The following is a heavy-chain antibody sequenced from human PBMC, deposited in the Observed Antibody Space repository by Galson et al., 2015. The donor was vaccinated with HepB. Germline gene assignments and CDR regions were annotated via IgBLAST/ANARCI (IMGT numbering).Heavy chain of an antibody. Sequence: SLRLSCAASGFTFSSYGMHWVRQAPGKGLEWLAFIRYDGSNKYYADSVKGRFTISRDNSKNTLYLQMNSLRAEDTAVYYCAKPSPRSGSATLAFYYYGMDVWGQGTTVTVSS. D-gene: IGHD3-10*01. J-gene: IGHJ6*02. CDR1: GFTFSSYG. V-gene: IGHV3-30*02. CDR2: IRYDGSNK. CDR3: AKPSPRSGSATLAFYYYGMDV.